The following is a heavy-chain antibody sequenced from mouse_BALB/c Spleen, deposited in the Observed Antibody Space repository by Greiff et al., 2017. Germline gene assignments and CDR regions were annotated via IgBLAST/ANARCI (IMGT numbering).Heavy chain of an antibody. CDR2: ISSGGSYT. J-gene: IGHJ3*01. CDR3: AREMGYDYGEAY. V-gene: IGHV5-6*01. Sequence: EVQVVESGGDLVKPGGSLKLSCAASGFTFSSYGMSWVRQTPDKRLEWVATISSGGSYTYYPDSVKGRFTISRDNAKNTLYLQMSSLKSEDTAMYYCAREMGYDYGEAYWGQGTLVTVSA. CDR1: GFTFSSYG. D-gene: IGHD2-4*01.